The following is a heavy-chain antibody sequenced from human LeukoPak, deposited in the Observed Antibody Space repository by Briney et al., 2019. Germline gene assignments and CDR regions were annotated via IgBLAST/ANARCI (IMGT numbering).Heavy chain of an antibody. CDR1: GGSITFGSYY. CDR3: ARARVIPASFDD. J-gene: IGHJ4*02. D-gene: IGHD3-16*02. CDR2: IYTSGRT. V-gene: IGHV4-61*02. Sequence: SQTLSLICTVSGGSITFGSYYWTWIRQPAGKGLEWLGRIYTSGRTYYNPSLRSRVTISMDTSMNQFSLRLNSVTAADTAVYYCARARVIPASFDDWGQGTLVTVSS.